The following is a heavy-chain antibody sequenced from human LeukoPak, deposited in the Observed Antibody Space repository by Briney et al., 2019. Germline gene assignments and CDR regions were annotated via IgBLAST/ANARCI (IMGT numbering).Heavy chain of an antibody. CDR1: GYTFTSYG. Sequence: GASVKVSCRASGYTFTSYGISWVRQAPGQGLEWMGWISAYNGNTNYAQKLQGRVTMTTDTSTSTAYMELRSLRSDDTAVYYCASGYCSGGSCYSFDYWGQGTLVTVSS. CDR3: ASGYCSGGSCYSFDY. J-gene: IGHJ4*02. D-gene: IGHD2-15*01. V-gene: IGHV1-18*01. CDR2: ISAYNGNT.